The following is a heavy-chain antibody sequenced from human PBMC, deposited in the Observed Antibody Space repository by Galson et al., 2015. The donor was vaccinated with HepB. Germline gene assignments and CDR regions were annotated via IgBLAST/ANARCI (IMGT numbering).Heavy chain of an antibody. V-gene: IGHV3-23*01. CDR3: AKDGIMVANNPYPSHY. CDR1: GFSFTRYA. Sequence: SLRLSCAASGFSFTRYAMTWFRQAPGKGLEWVSSITSSGGNSYYTDSVKGRFTVSRDNSKNTRLLQLNSLRAEDTAMYFCAKDGIMVANNPYPSHYWGQGTLVTVSS. CDR2: ITSSGGNS. D-gene: IGHD2-15*01. J-gene: IGHJ4*02.